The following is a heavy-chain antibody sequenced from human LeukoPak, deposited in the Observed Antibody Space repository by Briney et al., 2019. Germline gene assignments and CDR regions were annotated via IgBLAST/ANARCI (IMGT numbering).Heavy chain of an antibody. Sequence: AGGSLRLSCAASGFTFSSHPMSWVRLAPGEGLEWVSSIRGSGDSTYYADSVKGRFTISRDNTKNTLYLQMNSLRGDDTAVYYCAKSYSYYHMDDWGKGTSVTVSS. J-gene: IGHJ6*03. CDR1: GFTFSSHP. V-gene: IGHV3-23*01. CDR2: IRGSGDST. CDR3: AKSYSYYHMDD.